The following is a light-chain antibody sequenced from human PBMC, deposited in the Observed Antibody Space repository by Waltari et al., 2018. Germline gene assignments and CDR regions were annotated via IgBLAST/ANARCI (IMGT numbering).Light chain of an antibody. V-gene: IGLV3-25*03. J-gene: IGLJ2*01. CDR3: QSGDNSGTNRVL. CDR1: ALPTQY. CDR2: KDR. Sequence: SYELTQPPSVSVSPGQTARIPCSGDALPTQYVYWYQQKSGQAPILGMYKDRERPSGIPERFSGSSSGTTVTLTISGVQAEDEADYYCQSGDNSGTNRVLFGGGTKLTVL.